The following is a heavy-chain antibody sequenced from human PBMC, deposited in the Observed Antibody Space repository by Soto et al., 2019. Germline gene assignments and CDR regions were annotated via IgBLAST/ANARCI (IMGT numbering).Heavy chain of an antibody. J-gene: IGHJ3*02. Sequence: EVKVVESGGGLIQPGGSLRLSCAASGFTVSSNYMSWVRQAPGKGLEWVSVIYSGGSTYYADSVKGRFTISRDNSKNTLYLQMNSLRAEDTAVYYCACGCGGDCSDAFDIWGQGTMVTVSS. D-gene: IGHD2-21*02. CDR1: GFTVSSNY. CDR3: ACGCGGDCSDAFDI. CDR2: IYSGGST. V-gene: IGHV3-53*01.